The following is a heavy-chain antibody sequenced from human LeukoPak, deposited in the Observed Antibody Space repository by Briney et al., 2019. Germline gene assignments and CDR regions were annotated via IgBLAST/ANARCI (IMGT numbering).Heavy chain of an antibody. CDR2: IYHSGST. J-gene: IGHJ4*02. V-gene: IGHV4-30-2*01. Sequence: SETLSLTCTVSGGSISSGGYYWSWIRQPPGKGLEWIGYIYHSGSTYYNPSLKSRVTISVDRSKNQFSLKLSSVTAADTAVYYCARENDRDYFDYWGQGTLVTVSS. CDR1: GGSISSGGYY. CDR3: ARENDRDYFDY. D-gene: IGHD1-14*01.